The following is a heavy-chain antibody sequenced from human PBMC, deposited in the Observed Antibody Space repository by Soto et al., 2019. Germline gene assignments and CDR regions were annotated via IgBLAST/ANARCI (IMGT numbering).Heavy chain of an antibody. D-gene: IGHD1-1*01. Sequence: QVHLEQSGAEVKKPGASVKVSCKGSGYAFTTYGITWVRQAPGQGLEWMGWISAHNGNTNYAQKLQGRVTVTRATSTSTAYMELRSLRSDDTAVYYCARGRYGDYWGQGALVTVSS. V-gene: IGHV1-18*01. CDR3: ARGRYGDY. J-gene: IGHJ4*02. CDR2: ISAHNGNT. CDR1: GYAFTTYG.